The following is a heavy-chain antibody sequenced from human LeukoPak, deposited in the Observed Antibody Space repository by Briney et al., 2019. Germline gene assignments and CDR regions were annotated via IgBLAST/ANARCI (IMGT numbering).Heavy chain of an antibody. CDR1: GGSFSGYY. CDR2: INHSGST. D-gene: IGHD3-9*01. J-gene: IGHJ3*02. Sequence: SETLSLTCAVYGGSFSGYYWSWIRQPPGKGLEWIGEINHSGSTNYNPSLKSRVTISVDTSKNQFSLKLSSVTAADTAVYYCARTPIDDIWTGFRFDIWGQATMVTVS. CDR3: ARTPIDDIWTGFRFDI. V-gene: IGHV4-34*01.